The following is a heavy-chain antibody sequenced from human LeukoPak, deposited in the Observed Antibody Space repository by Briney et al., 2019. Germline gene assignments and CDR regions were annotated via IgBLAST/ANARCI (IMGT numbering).Heavy chain of an antibody. CDR3: ARETGGAMVTFGEDWYFDL. CDR1: GYTFTIYG. V-gene: IGHV1-18*04. D-gene: IGHD3-16*01. Sequence: ASVTVSCTASGYTFTIYGISWVRQAPGQGLEWMGWISAYNGNTNYAQKLQGRVTMTTDTSTSTAYMELRSLRSDDTAVYYCARETGGAMVTFGEDWYFDLWGRGTLVTVSS. J-gene: IGHJ2*01. CDR2: ISAYNGNT.